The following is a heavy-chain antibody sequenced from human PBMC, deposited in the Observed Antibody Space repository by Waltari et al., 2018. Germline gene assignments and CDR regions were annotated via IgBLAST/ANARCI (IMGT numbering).Heavy chain of an antibody. CDR2: MSYSGAT. CDR3: GTYIGASLGTAAFDV. V-gene: IGHV4-39*01. Sequence: GWIRKPPGQGLEWIGTMSYSGATYSSPSLRSRGTVSRVTSKTRLSRNLGAVTAADTAVYDCGTYIGASLGTAAFDVWGQGTMVTVSS. J-gene: IGHJ3*01. D-gene: IGHD5-12*01.